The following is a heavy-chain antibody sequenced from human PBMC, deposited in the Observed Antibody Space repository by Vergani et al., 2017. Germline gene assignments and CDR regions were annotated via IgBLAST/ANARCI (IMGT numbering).Heavy chain of an antibody. J-gene: IGHJ4*02. Sequence: QVQLVESGGGVVQLGGSLRLSCAASGFTFSSYGMHWVRQAQGKGLEWVAFIRYDGSNKYYADSVKGRFTISRDNSKNTLYLQMNSLRAEDTAVYYCAKDESTYYYDSSGSPDYWGQGTLVTVSS. D-gene: IGHD3-22*01. CDR2: IRYDGSNK. CDR1: GFTFSSYG. CDR3: AKDESTYYYDSSGSPDY. V-gene: IGHV3-30*02.